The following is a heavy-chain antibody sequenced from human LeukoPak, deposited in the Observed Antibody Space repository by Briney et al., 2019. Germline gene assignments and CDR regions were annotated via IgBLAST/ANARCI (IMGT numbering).Heavy chain of an antibody. Sequence: SETLSLTCTVSGGSISTYYWSWIRQPPGKGLEWIGYINYSGSTKYNPSLKSRVTISVDKSKNQFSLKVNSVTAADTAVYYCARASPYDNWSGYWFAPWGQGTLVTVSS. J-gene: IGHJ5*02. CDR1: GGSISTYY. CDR2: INYSGST. D-gene: IGHD3-3*01. V-gene: IGHV4-59*01. CDR3: ARASPYDNWSGYWFAP.